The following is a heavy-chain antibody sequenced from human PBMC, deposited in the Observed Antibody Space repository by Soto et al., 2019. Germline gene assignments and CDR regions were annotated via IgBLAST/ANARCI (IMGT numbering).Heavy chain of an antibody. V-gene: IGHV3-30*18. J-gene: IGHJ4*02. D-gene: IGHD5-12*01. CDR2: ISYDGSNK. CDR3: AKARGIGYSGYDYDY. Sequence: ARTLRLSCAANGFTFSSYGMYWVCPAPGKGLEWVEVISYDGSNKYYADSVKGRFTISRDNSKNTLYLQMNSLRAEDTAVYYCAKARGIGYSGYDYDYWGQGTLVTVSS. CDR1: GFTFSSYG.